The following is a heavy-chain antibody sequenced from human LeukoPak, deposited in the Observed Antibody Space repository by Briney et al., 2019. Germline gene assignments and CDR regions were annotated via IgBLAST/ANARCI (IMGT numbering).Heavy chain of an antibody. D-gene: IGHD3-22*01. V-gene: IGHV3-7*01. CDR2: IKQDGSEK. CDR3: ARDWAYYYDSSGYFFDY. J-gene: IGHJ4*02. CDR1: GFTFTDAW. Sequence: GGSLRLSCAGSGFTFTDAWMSWVRQAPGKGLEWVANIKQDGSEKYYVDSVKGRFTISRDNAKNSLYLQMNSLRAEDTAVYYCARDWAYYYDSSGYFFDYWGQGTLVTVSS.